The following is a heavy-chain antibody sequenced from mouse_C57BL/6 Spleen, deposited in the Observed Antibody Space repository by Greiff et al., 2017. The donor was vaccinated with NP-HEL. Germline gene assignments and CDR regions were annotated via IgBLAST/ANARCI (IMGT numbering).Heavy chain of an antibody. CDR2: IDPNSGGT. D-gene: IGHD1-1*01. Sequence: VQLQQPGAELVKPGASVKLSCKASGYTFTSYWMHWVKQRPGRGLEWIGRIDPNSGGTKYNEKFKSKATLTVDQPSSTAYMQLSSLTSEDSAVYYCARCDGSSYGGLSWFAYWGQGTLVTVSA. J-gene: IGHJ3*01. CDR3: ARCDGSSYGGLSWFAY. V-gene: IGHV1-72*01. CDR1: GYTFTSYW.